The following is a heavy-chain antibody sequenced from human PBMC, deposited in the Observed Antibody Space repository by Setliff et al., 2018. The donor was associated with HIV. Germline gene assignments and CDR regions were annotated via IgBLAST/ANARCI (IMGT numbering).Heavy chain of an antibody. J-gene: IGHJ4*02. CDR2: IHRDGSTT. V-gene: IGHV3-74*01. Sequence: GGSLRLSCAASGFTFSSNWMHWVRQAPGKGLVWVSRIHRDGSTTNYADSVKGRFTISRDNAKNTLYLQMNSLRAEDTAVYYCAGDLFPYYHDSSPYYPPGYWGQGTLVTVSS. CDR1: GFTFSSNW. D-gene: IGHD3-22*01. CDR3: AGDLFPYYHDSSPYYPPGY.